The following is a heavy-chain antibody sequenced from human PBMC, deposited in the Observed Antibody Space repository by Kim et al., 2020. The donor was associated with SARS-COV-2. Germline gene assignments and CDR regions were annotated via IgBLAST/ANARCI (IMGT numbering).Heavy chain of an antibody. Sequence: GGSLRLSCAASGFTFTNYWMTWVRQAPGKGLEWVANIKQDGSEKYYVDSVKGRFTISRDNAKNSLYLQMNSLRAEDTAVYYCARDTFAIRTPHVWGQGTLVTVSS. V-gene: IGHV3-7*03. CDR3: ARDTFAIRTPHV. D-gene: IGHD2-21*01. CDR1: GFTFTNYW. J-gene: IGHJ4*02. CDR2: IKQDGSEK.